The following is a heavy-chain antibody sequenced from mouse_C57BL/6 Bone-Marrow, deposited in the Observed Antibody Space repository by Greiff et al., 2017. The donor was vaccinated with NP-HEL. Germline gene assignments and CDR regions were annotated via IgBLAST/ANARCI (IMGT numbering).Heavy chain of an antibody. CDR1: GYTFTDYY. J-gene: IGHJ2*01. V-gene: IGHV1-26*01. CDR3: ARIDPVYFDY. CDR2: INPNNGGT. Sequence: EVQLQESGPELVKPGASVKISCKASGYTFTDYYMNWVKQSHGKSLEWIGDINPNNGGTSYNQKFKGKATLTVDKSSSTAYMELRSLTSEDSAVYYCARIDPVYFDYWGQGTTLTVSS.